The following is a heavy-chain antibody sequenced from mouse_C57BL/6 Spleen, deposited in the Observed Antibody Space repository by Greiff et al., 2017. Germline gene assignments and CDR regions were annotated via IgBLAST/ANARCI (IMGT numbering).Heavy chain of an antibody. D-gene: IGHD2-4*01. J-gene: IGHJ1*03. V-gene: IGHV5-9*01. CDR2: ISGGGGNT. Sequence: EVHLVESGGGLVKPGGSLKLSCAASGFTFSSYTMSWVRQTPEQRLEWVATISGGGGNTYYPDSVKGRFTISRDNAKNTLYLQMSSLRSEDTALYYCARRSYYDDEGYFDVWGKGTTVTVSS. CDR3: ARRSYYDDEGYFDV. CDR1: GFTFSSYT.